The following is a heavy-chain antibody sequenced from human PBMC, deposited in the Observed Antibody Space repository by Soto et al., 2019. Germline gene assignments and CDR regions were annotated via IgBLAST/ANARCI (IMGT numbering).Heavy chain of an antibody. CDR1: GYSLTTYY. CDR3: ARDLEFRDGNISHLDF. D-gene: IGHD3-10*01. CDR2: IDPSGTST. Sequence: QVHLVQSGAEVKKPGASVKVSCKASGYSLTTYYMHWVRQAPGEGLEWMGRIDPSGTSTTYALKFQGRVTMSRDTSTSTVYLELRSLRSDDTAVYYCARDLEFRDGNISHLDFWGQGTLVTVSS. V-gene: IGHV1-46*01. J-gene: IGHJ4*02.